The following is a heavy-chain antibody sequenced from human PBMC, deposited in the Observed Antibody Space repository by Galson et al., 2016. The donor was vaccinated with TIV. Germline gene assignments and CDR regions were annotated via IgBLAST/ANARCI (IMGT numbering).Heavy chain of an antibody. D-gene: IGHD3/OR15-3a*01. V-gene: IGHV2-5*02. CDR3: ARRGDASSTVFLDL. CDR2: FYWDGEE. J-gene: IGHJ1*01. CDR1: GFSLYTRGVG. Sequence: PALVKPTQTLTLTCTFSGFSLYTRGVGVGWIRQPPGKALEWLALFYWDGEERYSPSLRGRVTISTDTSGNEVVLKMTNMDPVDTGTYFCARRGDASSTVFLDLWGQGSMVTVSA.